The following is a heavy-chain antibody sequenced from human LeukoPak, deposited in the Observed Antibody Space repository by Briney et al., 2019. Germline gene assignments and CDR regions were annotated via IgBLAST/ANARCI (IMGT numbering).Heavy chain of an antibody. CDR3: ARDMDIVVVTAIFDY. CDR2: INHSGST. J-gene: IGHJ4*02. Sequence: SETLSLTCAVYGGSFSGYYWSWIRQPPGKGLEWIGEINHSGSTNYNPSLKSRVTISVDTSKNQFSLKLSSVTAADTAVYYCARDMDIVVVTAIFDYWGQGTLVTVSS. D-gene: IGHD2-21*02. V-gene: IGHV4-34*01. CDR1: GGSFSGYY.